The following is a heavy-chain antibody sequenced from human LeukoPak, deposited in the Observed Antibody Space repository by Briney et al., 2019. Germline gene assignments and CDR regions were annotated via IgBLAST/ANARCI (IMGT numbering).Heavy chain of an antibody. CDR3: AKGGLTVTTDFDY. V-gene: IGHV3-9*01. CDR2: ISWNSGSI. D-gene: IGHD4-17*01. CDR1: GFTVSSNY. J-gene: IGHJ4*02. Sequence: GGSLRLSCAASGFTVSSNYMSWVRQAPGKGLEWVSGISWNSGSIGYADSVKGRFTISRDNAKNSLYLQMNSLRAEDTALYYCAKGGLTVTTDFDYWGQGTLVTVSS.